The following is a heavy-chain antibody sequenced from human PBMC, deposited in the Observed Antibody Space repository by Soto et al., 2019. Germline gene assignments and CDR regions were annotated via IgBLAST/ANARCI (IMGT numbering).Heavy chain of an antibody. J-gene: IGHJ4*02. CDR2: IKQDGSEK. V-gene: IGHV3-7*05. Sequence: ELQLVESGGGLVQPGGSLRLSCAASGFTISSCWMSWVRRAPGKGLEWVANIKQDGSEKYYVDSVKGRFTISRDNAKNSLYLQMNSLRAEDTAVYYCARNRLRNDYWGQGTLVTVSS. CDR3: ARNRLRNDY. D-gene: IGHD1-1*01. CDR1: GFTISSCW.